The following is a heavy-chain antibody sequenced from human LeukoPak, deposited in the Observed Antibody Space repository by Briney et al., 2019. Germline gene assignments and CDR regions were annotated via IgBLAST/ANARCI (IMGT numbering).Heavy chain of an antibody. D-gene: IGHD3-22*01. CDR1: GFTFSNYA. V-gene: IGHV3-23*01. Sequence: PGETLRLSCAASGFTFSNYAMSWVRQAPGKGLEWVSAISGSGGSTYYADSVKGRFTISRDNSKNTLYLQMNSLRAEDTAVYYCVRDWGYDSSGYWQKYFDTWGQGTLVTVSS. CDR2: ISGSGGST. J-gene: IGHJ4*02. CDR3: VRDWGYDSSGYWQKYFDT.